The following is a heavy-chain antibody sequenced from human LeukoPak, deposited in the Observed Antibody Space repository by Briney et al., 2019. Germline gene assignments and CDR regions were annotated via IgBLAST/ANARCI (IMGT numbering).Heavy chain of an antibody. CDR2: ISSSGSTI. CDR3: ARTAYYYDSSGYDDAFDI. CDR1: GFIFSDHY. Sequence: KAGGSLRLSCAASGFIFSDHYMSWIRQAPGKGLEWLSYISSSGSTIYYADSLKGRFTISRDNAKNSLYLQMNSLRAEDTAVYYCARTAYYYDSSGYDDAFDIWGQGTMVTVSS. V-gene: IGHV3-11*01. D-gene: IGHD3-22*01. J-gene: IGHJ3*02.